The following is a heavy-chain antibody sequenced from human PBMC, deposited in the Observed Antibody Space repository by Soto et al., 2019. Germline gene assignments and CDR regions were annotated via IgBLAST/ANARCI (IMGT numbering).Heavy chain of an antibody. J-gene: IGHJ6*02. CDR2: IWYDGSNK. CDR1: GFTFSSYG. CDR3: ARDHSVAAAATRGYYYYGMDV. D-gene: IGHD6-13*01. Sequence: GGSLRLSCAASGFTFSSYGMHWVRQAPGKGLEWVAVIWYDGSNKYYADSVKGRFTISRDNSKNTLYLQMNSLRAEDTAVYYCARDHSVAAAATRGYYYYGMDVWGQGTTVTVSS. V-gene: IGHV3-33*01.